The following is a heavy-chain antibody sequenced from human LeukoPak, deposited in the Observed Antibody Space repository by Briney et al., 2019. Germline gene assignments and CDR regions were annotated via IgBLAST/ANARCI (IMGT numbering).Heavy chain of an antibody. CDR3: AREQGYVDTAMKF. CDR1: GFTFGEYA. V-gene: IGHV3-69-1*02. CDR2: ISSGSTI. J-gene: IGHJ4*02. Sequence: PGRSLRLSCTASGFTFGEYAMSWVRQAPGKGLEWVSSISSGSTIYYADSVKGRFTISRDNAKNSLYLQMNSLRAEDTAVYYCAREQGYVDTAMKFWGQGTLVTVSS. D-gene: IGHD5-18*01.